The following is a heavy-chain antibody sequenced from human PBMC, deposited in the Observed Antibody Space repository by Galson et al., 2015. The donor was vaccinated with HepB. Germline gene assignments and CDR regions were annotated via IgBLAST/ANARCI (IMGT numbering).Heavy chain of an antibody. J-gene: IGHJ4*02. CDR2: ISGSDGRT. V-gene: IGHV3-23*01. D-gene: IGHD3-16*01. Sequence: SLRLSCAASGFTFSTYAMSWVRQAPGKGLEWVSAISGSDGRTYYGDSVKGRFTISRDNSKNTLSLQMNSLRAEGAAVYFCTKPVGGGSGGERDYGYRGQGSQVTVTS. CDR3: TKPVGGGSGGERDYGY. CDR1: GFTFSTYA.